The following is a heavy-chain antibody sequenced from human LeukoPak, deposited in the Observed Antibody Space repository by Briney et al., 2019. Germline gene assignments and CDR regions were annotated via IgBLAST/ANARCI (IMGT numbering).Heavy chain of an antibody. CDR3: ARERMYYFDY. CDR2: ISWNSGSI. J-gene: IGHJ4*02. CDR1: EFTFSTYW. V-gene: IGHV3-48*04. Sequence: SGGSLRLSCAASEFTFSTYWMSWVRQAPGKGLEWVSGISWNSGSIGYVDSVKGRFTISRDNAKNSLYLQMNSLRAEDTAVYYCARERMYYFDYWGQGTLVTVSS.